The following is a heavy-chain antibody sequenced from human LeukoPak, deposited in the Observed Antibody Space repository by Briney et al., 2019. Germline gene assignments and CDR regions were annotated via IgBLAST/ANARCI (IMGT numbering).Heavy chain of an antibody. D-gene: IGHD6-13*01. CDR3: ARANNSSWHN. V-gene: IGHV3-7*01. CDR1: GFTFSSNW. J-gene: IGHJ4*02. Sequence: GGSLRLSCATSGFTFSSNWMSWVRHAPGRGLEWVANIKPDGSAEYYTASVKGRFTVSRDNAKNSLYLQMNSLRVEDTAVYYCARANNSSWHNWGQGSLVTVSS. CDR2: IKPDGSAE.